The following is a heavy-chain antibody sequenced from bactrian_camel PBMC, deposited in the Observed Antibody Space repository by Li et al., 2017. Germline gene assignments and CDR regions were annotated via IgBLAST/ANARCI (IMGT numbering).Heavy chain of an antibody. CDR2: IYQDGSAT. CDR1: GFSASSYY. J-gene: IGHJ4*01. D-gene: IGHD4*01. Sequence: VQLVESGGGLVQPGGSLRLPCAASGFSASSYYVSWVRQAPGKGLEWVSAIYQDGSATYYADSVKGRFTNSRDNTKSMVYLQMNNLKSEDTALYYCASDPFPHPVIRLREADFTDWGRGTQVTVS. CDR3: ASDPFPHPVIRLREADFTD. V-gene: IGHV3S5*01.